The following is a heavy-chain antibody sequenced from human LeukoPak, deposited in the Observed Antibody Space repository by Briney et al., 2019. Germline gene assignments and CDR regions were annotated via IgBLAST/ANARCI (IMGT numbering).Heavy chain of an antibody. CDR3: ARHSKSSSDYYSSDY. V-gene: IGHV4-59*08. CDR1: GGSISIYY. Sequence: KPSETLSLTCTVPGGSISIYYWSWIRQPPGKGLEWVGYIYYSGSTNYNPSLKSRVTISVDTSKNQFSLKLSSVTAADTAVYYCARHSKSSSDYYSSDYWGQGTLVTVSS. CDR2: IYYSGST. D-gene: IGHD3-22*01. J-gene: IGHJ4*02.